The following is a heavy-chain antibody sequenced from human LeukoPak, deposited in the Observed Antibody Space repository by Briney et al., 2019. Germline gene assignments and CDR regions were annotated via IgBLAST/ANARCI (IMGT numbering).Heavy chain of an antibody. Sequence: GGSLRLSCAASGFPFSNYAMQWVRQAPGKGLEYVSGISSNGGTTVYANSVKGRFTISRDNSKNTLYLQMGSLRAEDMAVYYCAAGIAVAGMGYWGQGTLVTVSS. D-gene: IGHD6-19*01. CDR1: GFPFSNYA. CDR3: AAGIAVAGMGY. V-gene: IGHV3-64*01. J-gene: IGHJ4*02. CDR2: ISSNGGTT.